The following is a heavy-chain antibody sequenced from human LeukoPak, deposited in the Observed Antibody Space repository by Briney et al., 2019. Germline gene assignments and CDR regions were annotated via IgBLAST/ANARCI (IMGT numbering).Heavy chain of an antibody. J-gene: IGHJ4*02. D-gene: IGHD6-19*01. Sequence: ASVKVSCKASGYTFTSYDINWVRQATGQGLEWMGWMNPNSGNTGYAQKFQGRVTMTRNTSISTAYMELSSLRSEDTAVYYCARERAVAGADYDYWGQGTLVTVSS. CDR2: MNPNSGNT. CDR3: ARERAVAGADYDY. CDR1: GYTFTSYD. V-gene: IGHV1-8*01.